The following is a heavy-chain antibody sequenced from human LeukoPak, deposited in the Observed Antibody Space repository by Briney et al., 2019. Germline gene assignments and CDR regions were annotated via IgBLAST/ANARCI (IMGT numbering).Heavy chain of an antibody. CDR2: IRGGGGST. Sequence: PGGCLRLSCSAPVFTLSSYAMRWVRQARGEGVERVSPIRGGGGSTYYADSVKGRFTISRDNSKNTLYLQMTSLRAEDTAVYYCAKRGEGLESIAVAGYFDYWGQGTLVTVSS. D-gene: IGHD6-19*01. J-gene: IGHJ4*02. CDR3: AKRGEGLESIAVAGYFDY. CDR1: VFTLSSYA. V-gene: IGHV3-23*01.